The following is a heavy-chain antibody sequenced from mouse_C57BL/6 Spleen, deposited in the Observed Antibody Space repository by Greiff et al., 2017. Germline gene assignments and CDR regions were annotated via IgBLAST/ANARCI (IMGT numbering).Heavy chain of an antibody. V-gene: IGHV1-15*01. J-gene: IGHJ1*03. CDR1: GYTFTDYE. Sequence: VQLQQSGAELVRPGASVTLSRKASGYTFTDYEMHWVKQTPVHGLEWIGAIDPETGGTAYNQKFKGKAILTADKSSSTAYMELRSLTSEDSAVYYCRNGSSYVGYFDVWGTGTTVTVSS. CDR2: IDPETGGT. D-gene: IGHD1-1*01. CDR3: RNGSSYVGYFDV.